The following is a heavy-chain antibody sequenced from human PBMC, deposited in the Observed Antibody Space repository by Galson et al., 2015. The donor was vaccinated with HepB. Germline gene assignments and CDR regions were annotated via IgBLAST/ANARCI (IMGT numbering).Heavy chain of an antibody. D-gene: IGHD3-22*01. CDR2: IIPIFGTA. V-gene: IGHV1-69*06. CDR3: ASSYYDSSGYPYYYGMDV. CDR1: GGTFSRYA. Sequence: SVKVSCKASGGTFSRYAISWVRQAPGQGLEWMGGIIPIFGTANYAQKFQGRVTITADKSTSTAYMELSSLRSEDTAVYYCASSYYDSSGYPYYYGMDVWGQGT. J-gene: IGHJ6*02.